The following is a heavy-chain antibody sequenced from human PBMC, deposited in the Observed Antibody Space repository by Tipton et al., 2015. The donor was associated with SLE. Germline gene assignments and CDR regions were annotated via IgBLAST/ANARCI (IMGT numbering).Heavy chain of an antibody. J-gene: IGHJ5*02. D-gene: IGHD2-21*01. CDR3: VRHKYTCVVWNWFDR. Sequence: QLVQSGAEVKKSGESLKISCKGFGYSFATYWIAWVRQMPGKGLEWMGNIYPGDSDTRYSPSFQGQVTISAYKSISTAYLQWSSLKTSGTAMDYCVRHKYTCVVWNWFDRWGQGTLVTVSS. CDR2: IYPGDSDT. V-gene: IGHV5-51*01. CDR1: GYSFATYW.